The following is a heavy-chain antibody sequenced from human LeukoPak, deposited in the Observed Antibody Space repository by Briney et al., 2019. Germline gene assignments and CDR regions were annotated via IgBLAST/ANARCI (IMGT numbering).Heavy chain of an antibody. V-gene: IGHV4-59*11. CDR2: IYYSGST. CDR3: ARSPSYYDILTGYYPAYYGMDV. D-gene: IGHD3-9*01. Sequence: SKTRSCTWTVACGSSIGLGWSWILQPPGKGLEWIGYIYYSGSTNYNPSLKSRVTISVDTSKNQFSLKLSSVTAADTAVYYCARSPSYYDILTGYYPAYYGMDVWGQGTTVTVSS. J-gene: IGHJ6*02. CDR1: CGSSIGLG.